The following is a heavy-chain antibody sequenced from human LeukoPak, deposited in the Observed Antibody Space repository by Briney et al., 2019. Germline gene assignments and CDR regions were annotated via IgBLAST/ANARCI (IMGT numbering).Heavy chain of an antibody. CDR1: GYSISSGYY. J-gene: IGHJ3*02. CDR2: IYHSGST. V-gene: IGHV4-38-2*01. CDR3: ARGQYSSSWYGDAFDI. Sequence: PSETLSLTCAVSGYSISSGYYWGWIRQPPGKGLEWIGSIYHSGSTYYNPSLKSRVTISVDTSKNQFSLKLSSVTAADTAVYYCARGQYSSSWYGDAFDIWGQGTMVTVSS. D-gene: IGHD6-13*01.